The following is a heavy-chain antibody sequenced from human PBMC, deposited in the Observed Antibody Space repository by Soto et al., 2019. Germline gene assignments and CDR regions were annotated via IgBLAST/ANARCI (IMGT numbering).Heavy chain of an antibody. V-gene: IGHV3-73*01. D-gene: IGHD3-10*01. Sequence: GGSLRLSCVASGFTFSGSAMHLVRQASGKGLEWVGRIRSKVNSFATAYAASVQGRFTISRDDSKNTAYLQMNSLKTEDTAIYYCTSMVRGVIDYWGQGTLVTVSS. CDR1: GFTFSGSA. J-gene: IGHJ4*02. CDR3: TSMVRGVIDY. CDR2: IRSKVNSFAT.